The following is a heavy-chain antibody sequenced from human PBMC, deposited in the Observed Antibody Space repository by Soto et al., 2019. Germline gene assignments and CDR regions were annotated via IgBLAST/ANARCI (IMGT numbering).Heavy chain of an antibody. CDR1: GFTFSSYG. V-gene: IGHV3-30*18. Sequence: PGGSLRLSCAASGFTFSSYGMHWVRQAPGKGLEWVAVISYDGSNKYYADSVKGRFTISRDNSKNTLYLQMNSLRAEDTAVYYCAKDGGSTIFGVGHGVDPWGQGTLVTVSS. D-gene: IGHD3-3*01. J-gene: IGHJ5*02. CDR2: ISYDGSNK. CDR3: AKDGGSTIFGVGHGVDP.